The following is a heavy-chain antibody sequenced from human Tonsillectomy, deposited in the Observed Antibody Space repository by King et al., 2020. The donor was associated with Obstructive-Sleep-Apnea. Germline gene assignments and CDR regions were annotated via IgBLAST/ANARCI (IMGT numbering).Heavy chain of an antibody. V-gene: IGHV1-69*01. CDR3: ARGPYSGSYSYVDY. CDR1: VGTFSSYA. J-gene: IGHJ4*02. Sequence: VQLVESGAEVKKPGSSVKVSCKASVGTFSSYAISWVRQAPGQGLEWMGGVIPIFGTANYAQKFQGRVTMTADESTSTAYMELSSLGSEDTAVEYCARGPYSGSYSYVDYWGQGTLVTVSS. D-gene: IGHD1-26*01. CDR2: VIPIFGTA.